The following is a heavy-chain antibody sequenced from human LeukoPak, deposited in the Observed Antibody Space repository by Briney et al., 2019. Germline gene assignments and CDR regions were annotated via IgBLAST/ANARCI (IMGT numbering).Heavy chain of an antibody. V-gene: IGHV3-74*01. J-gene: IGHJ4*02. CDR3: ARDLGGSGPTPIDY. Sequence: GGSLRLSCAASGFAFRSYWMHCVRQAPGKGLVWGSRVSSDGRNIIYADSVKGRFTVSRDNDKNTLYLQMNSLRVEDTAVYYCARDLGGSGPTPIDYWGQGTLVTVSS. CDR1: GFAFRSYW. D-gene: IGHD4-23*01. CDR2: VSSDGRNI.